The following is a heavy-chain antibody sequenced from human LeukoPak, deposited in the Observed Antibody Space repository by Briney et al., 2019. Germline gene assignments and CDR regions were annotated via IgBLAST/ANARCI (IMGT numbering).Heavy chain of an antibody. CDR1: GGTFSSYA. CDR3: ARDRYYDSSGYHISEYYFDY. J-gene: IGHJ4*02. D-gene: IGHD3-22*01. CDR2: IIPIFGTA. V-gene: IGHV1-69*05. Sequence: SVKVSCKSSGGTFSSYAISWVRQAPGQGLEWMGVIIPIFGTANYAQKFQGRVTITTDGSTSTAYMELSSMRSDDTAVYYCARDRYYDSSGYHISEYYFDYWGQGTLVTVSS.